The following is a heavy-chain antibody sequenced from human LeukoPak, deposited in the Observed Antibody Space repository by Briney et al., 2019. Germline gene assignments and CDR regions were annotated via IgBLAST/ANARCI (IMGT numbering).Heavy chain of an antibody. J-gene: IGHJ4*02. CDR3: AELGITMIGGV. D-gene: IGHD3-10*02. CDR2: ISGSDGTT. Sequence: GGSLRLSCAASGFTFSSYAMSWVRQAPGKGLEWVSAISGSDGTTYYADSVKGRFTISRDNSKNTLYLQMDSLRAEDTAVYYCAELGITMIGGVWGQGTLVTVSS. CDR1: GFTFSSYA. V-gene: IGHV3-23*01.